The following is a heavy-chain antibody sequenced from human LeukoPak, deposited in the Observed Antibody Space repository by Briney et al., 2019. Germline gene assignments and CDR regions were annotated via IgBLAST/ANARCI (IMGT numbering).Heavy chain of an antibody. CDR2: ISGSGVST. J-gene: IGHJ6*03. CDR3: AKARGYCGGTSCYDYYMDV. CDR1: GGPLGRFY. Sequence: PSETLSLTCGVSGGPLGRFYWTWIRQAPGKGLEWVSAISGSGVSTYYTDSVKGRFTFSRDNSKNTLYLQMNSLRAEDTAVYYCAKARGYCGGTSCYDYYMDVWGKGTTVTVSS. D-gene: IGHD2-2*01. V-gene: IGHV3-23*01.